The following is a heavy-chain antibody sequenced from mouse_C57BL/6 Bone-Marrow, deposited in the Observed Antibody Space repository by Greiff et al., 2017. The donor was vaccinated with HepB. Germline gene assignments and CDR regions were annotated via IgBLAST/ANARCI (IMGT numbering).Heavy chain of an antibody. J-gene: IGHJ2*01. V-gene: IGHV1-81*01. CDR3: ARSHITTVVVPYFDY. D-gene: IGHD1-1*01. Sequence: QVQLQQSGAELARPGASVKLSCKASGYTFTSYGISWVKQRTGQGLEWIGEIYPRSGNTYYNEKFKGKATLTADKSSSTAYMELRSLTSEDSAVYFCARSHITTVVVPYFDYWGQGTTLTVSS. CDR2: IYPRSGNT. CDR1: GYTFTSYG.